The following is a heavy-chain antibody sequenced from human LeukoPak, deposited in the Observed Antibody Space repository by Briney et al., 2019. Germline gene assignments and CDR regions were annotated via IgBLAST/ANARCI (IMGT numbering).Heavy chain of an antibody. J-gene: IGHJ4*02. CDR1: GFTVGNKY. Sequence: PGGSLRLSCAASGFTVGNKYMTWVRQAPGKGLEWVSFIYNTGTTCYADSVKGRFTISRDNAKNSLYLHMNSLRAEDTAVYYCAREKADYTSGSYHDSWGQGTLVTVSS. CDR3: AREKADYTSGSYHDS. CDR2: IYNTGTT. V-gene: IGHV3-53*01. D-gene: IGHD3-10*01.